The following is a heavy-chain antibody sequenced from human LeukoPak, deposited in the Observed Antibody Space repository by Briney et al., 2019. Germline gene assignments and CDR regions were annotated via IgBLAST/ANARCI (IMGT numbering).Heavy chain of an antibody. CDR1: GGTFSSYA. CDR3: ARSAYDSSGRAYYYYYGMDV. Sequence: ASVKVSCKASGGTFSSYAISWVRQAPGQGLEWMGRIIPILGIANYAQKFQGRVTITADKSTSTAYMELSSLRSEDTAVYYCARSAYDSSGRAYYYYYGMDVWGQGTPVTVSS. D-gene: IGHD3-22*01. CDR2: IIPILGIA. J-gene: IGHJ6*02. V-gene: IGHV1-69*04.